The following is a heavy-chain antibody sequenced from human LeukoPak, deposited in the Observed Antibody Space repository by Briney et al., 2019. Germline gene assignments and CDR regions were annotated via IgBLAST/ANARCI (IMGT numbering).Heavy chain of an antibody. CDR1: GGSISSYY. D-gene: IGHD1-26*01. CDR3: ASQSWESGDFDY. CDR2: IYYSGST. V-gene: IGHV4-59*08. Sequence: SETLSLTCTVSGGSISSYYWSWIRQPPGKGLEWIGYIYYSGSTNYNPSLKSRVTISVDTSKNQFSLKLSSVTAADTAVYYCASQSWESGDFDYWGQGTLVTVSS. J-gene: IGHJ4*02.